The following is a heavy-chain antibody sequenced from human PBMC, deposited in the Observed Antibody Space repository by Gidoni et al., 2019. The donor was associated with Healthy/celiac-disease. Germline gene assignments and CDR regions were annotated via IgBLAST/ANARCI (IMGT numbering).Heavy chain of an antibody. D-gene: IGHD3-3*01. V-gene: IGHV3-33*01. CDR1: GFVFRSYG. J-gene: IGHJ6*02. Sequence: QVQLVESGGGVVQPGRSLRLSCAAAGFVFRSYGMHEVRQAPGKGLEWVAVIWYDGSNKYYADSVKGRFTISRDNSKNTLYLQMNSLRAEDTAVYYCARVRADFWSGYYSYGMDVWGQGTTVTVSS. CDR2: IWYDGSNK. CDR3: ARVRADFWSGYYSYGMDV.